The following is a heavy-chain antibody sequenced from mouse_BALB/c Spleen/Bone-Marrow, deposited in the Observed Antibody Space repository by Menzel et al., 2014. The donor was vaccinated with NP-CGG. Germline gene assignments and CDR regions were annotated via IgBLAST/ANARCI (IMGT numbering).Heavy chain of an antibody. Sequence: VQRVESGSVLVRPGASVKLSCKASGYTFTSSWMHWAKQRPGQGLEWMCLIHFPMGNTNYNEKFKGKATLTVDTSSSTAYVDLSSLTSEDSAVYYCAREKIYGNYLWYFDVWGAGTTVTVSS. CDR2: IHFPMGNT. CDR1: GYTFTSSW. D-gene: IGHD2-1*01. J-gene: IGHJ1*01. CDR3: AREKIYGNYLWYFDV. V-gene: IGHV1S130*01.